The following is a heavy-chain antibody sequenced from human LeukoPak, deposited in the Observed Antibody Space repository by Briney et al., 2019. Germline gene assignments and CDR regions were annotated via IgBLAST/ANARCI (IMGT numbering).Heavy chain of an antibody. D-gene: IGHD2-2*01. Sequence: ASVKVSCKVSGYTLTELSMHWVRQAPGKGLEWMGGFHPEDGETIYAQKFQGRVTMTEDTSTDTAYMELSSLRSEDTAVYYCATVTVVVPAARYYYYGMDVWGQGTTVTVSS. CDR2: FHPEDGET. CDR1: GYTLTELS. J-gene: IGHJ6*02. CDR3: ATVTVVVPAARYYYYGMDV. V-gene: IGHV1-24*01.